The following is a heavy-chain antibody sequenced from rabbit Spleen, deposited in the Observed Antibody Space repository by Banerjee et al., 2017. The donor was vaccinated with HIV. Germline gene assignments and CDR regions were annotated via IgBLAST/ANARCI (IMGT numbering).Heavy chain of an antibody. Sequence: EQLEESGGGLVKPEGSLTLTCKASGVSFTYSSYICWVRQAPGKGLEWIACIDAGSSGFSYFATWAKGRFTISKTSSTTVTLQMTRLTAADTATYFCSRDGAGGSYFALWGPGTLVTVS. D-gene: IGHD8-1*01. V-gene: IGHV1S45*01. J-gene: IGHJ4*01. CDR3: SRDGAGGSYFAL. CDR2: IDAGSSGFS. CDR1: GVSFTYSSY.